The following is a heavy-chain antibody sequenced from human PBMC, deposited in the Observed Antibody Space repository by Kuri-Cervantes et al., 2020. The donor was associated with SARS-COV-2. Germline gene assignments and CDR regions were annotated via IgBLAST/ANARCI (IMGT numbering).Heavy chain of an antibody. CDR2: IIPIFGTA. J-gene: IGHJ6*02. D-gene: IGHD6-19*01. Sequence: SVKVSCKASGGTFSSYAISWVRQAPGQGLEWMGGIIPIFGTANYAQKFQGRVTITADKSTSTAYMELSSLRSEDTAVYYCVSRTIAVAVRCYYYGMDVWGQGTTVTVSS. CDR3: VSRTIAVAVRCYYYGMDV. CDR1: GGTFSSYA. V-gene: IGHV1-69*06.